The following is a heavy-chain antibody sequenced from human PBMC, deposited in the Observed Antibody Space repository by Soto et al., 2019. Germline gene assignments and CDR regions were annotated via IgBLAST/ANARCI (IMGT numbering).Heavy chain of an antibody. CDR1: GFTFSSYA. D-gene: IGHD6-19*01. Sequence: QVQLVESGGGVVQPGRSLRLSCAASGFTFSSYAMHWVRQAPGKGLEWVAVISYDGSNKYYADSVKGRFTISRDNAKNTLYLQMNSLRAEDTAVYYCARAATYSSGWVLGGYWGQGTLVTVSS. CDR2: ISYDGSNK. CDR3: ARAATYSSGWVLGGY. J-gene: IGHJ4*02. V-gene: IGHV3-30-3*01.